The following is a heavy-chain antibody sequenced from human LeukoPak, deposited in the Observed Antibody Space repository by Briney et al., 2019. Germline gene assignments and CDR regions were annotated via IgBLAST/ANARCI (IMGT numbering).Heavy chain of an antibody. D-gene: IGHD1-1*01. V-gene: IGHV1-69*05. CDR3: ARDATGTPASY. CDR2: IIPIFGTA. J-gene: IGHJ4*02. Sequence: ASVQVSCKASGGTFSSYAISWVRQAPGQGHEWMGGIIPIFGTANYAQKFQGRVTITTDESTSTAYMELSSLRSEDTAVYYCARDATGTPASYWGQGTLVTVSS. CDR1: GGTFSSYA.